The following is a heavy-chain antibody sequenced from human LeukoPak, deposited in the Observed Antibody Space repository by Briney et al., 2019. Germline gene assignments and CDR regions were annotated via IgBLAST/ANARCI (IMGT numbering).Heavy chain of an antibody. Sequence: SETLSLTCAVYGGSFSGYYWSWIRQPPGKGLEWIGEINHSGSTNYNPSLKCRVTISVDTSKNQFSLKLSSVTAADTAVYYCARGPGTYYYDSSGYYYYDYWGQGTLVTVSS. V-gene: IGHV4-34*01. CDR2: INHSGST. CDR3: ARGPGTYYYDSSGYYYYDY. D-gene: IGHD3-22*01. CDR1: GGSFSGYY. J-gene: IGHJ4*02.